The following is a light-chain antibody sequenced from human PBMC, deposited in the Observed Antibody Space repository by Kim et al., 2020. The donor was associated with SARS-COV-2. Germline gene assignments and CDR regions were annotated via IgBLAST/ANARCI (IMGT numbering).Light chain of an antibody. CDR3: QQYGSSLYT. Sequence: LCPGERATLSCRASLSVSSSYLAWYQQKPGQAPRLLIYGASSRATGIPDRFSGSGSGTDFTLTISRLEPEDFAVYYCQQYGSSLYTFGQGTKLEI. CDR2: GAS. J-gene: IGKJ2*01. V-gene: IGKV3-20*01. CDR1: LSVSSSY.